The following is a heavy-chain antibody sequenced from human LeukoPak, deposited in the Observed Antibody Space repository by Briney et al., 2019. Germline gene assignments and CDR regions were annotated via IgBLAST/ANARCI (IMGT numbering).Heavy chain of an antibody. D-gene: IGHD1-26*01. CDR2: IYYSGST. CDR1: GGSISSYY. Sequence: SETLSLTCTVSGGSISSYYWSWIRQPPGKGLEWIGYIYYSGSTNYNPSLKSRATISVDTSKNQFSLKLSSVTAADTAVYYCARKRVGATDFDYWGQGTLVTVSS. J-gene: IGHJ4*02. V-gene: IGHV4-59*01. CDR3: ARKRVGATDFDY.